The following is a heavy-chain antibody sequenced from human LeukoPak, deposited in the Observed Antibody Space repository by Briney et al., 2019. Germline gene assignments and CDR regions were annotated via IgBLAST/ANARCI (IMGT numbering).Heavy chain of an antibody. V-gene: IGHV4-4*07. D-gene: IGHD6-13*01. CDR3: ARDGFLSAAQDY. J-gene: IGHJ4*02. Sequence: PSETLSLTCAVSGGSISSYYWSWIRQPAGKGLEWIGRIYTSGSTNYNPSLKSRVTMSVDTSKSQFSLKLSSVTAADTAVYYCARDGFLSAAQDYWGQGTLVTVSS. CDR1: GGSISSYY. CDR2: IYTSGST.